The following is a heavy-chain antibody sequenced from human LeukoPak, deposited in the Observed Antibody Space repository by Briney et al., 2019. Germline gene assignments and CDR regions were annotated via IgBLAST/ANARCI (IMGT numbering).Heavy chain of an antibody. CDR2: ISSNGGST. V-gene: IGHV3-64D*09. Sequence: AGGSLRLSCSASGFTFSSYAMHWVRQAPGKGLEYVSAISSNGGSTYYADSVKGRFTISRDNSKNTLYLQRSSLRAEDTAVYYCVKADSYRSGGSCYSGWGQGTLVTVSS. CDR1: GFTFSSYA. CDR3: VKADSYRSGGSCYSG. J-gene: IGHJ4*02. D-gene: IGHD2-15*01.